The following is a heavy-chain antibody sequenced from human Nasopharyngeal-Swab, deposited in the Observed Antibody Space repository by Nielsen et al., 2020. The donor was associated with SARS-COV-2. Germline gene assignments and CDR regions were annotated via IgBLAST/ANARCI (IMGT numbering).Heavy chain of an antibody. CDR3: AKDPPTTVTTLYYYGMDV. CDR2: INSDGSST. CDR1: GFTFSSYW. V-gene: IGHV3-74*01. Sequence: GESLKISCAASGFTFSSYWMHWVRQAPGKGLVWVSRINSDGSSTSYADSVKGRFTISRDNSKNTLYLQMNSLRAEDTAVYYCAKDPPTTVTTLYYYGMDVWGQRTTVTVSS. J-gene: IGHJ6*02. D-gene: IGHD4-17*01.